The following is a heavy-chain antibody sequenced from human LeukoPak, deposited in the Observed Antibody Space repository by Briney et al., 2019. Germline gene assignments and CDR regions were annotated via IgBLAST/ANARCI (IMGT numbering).Heavy chain of an antibody. V-gene: IGHV4-4*07. J-gene: IGHJ4*02. CDR2: IYSSGDT. CDR3: ARLKQWLGGHFDY. Sequence: SETLSLTCIVSGGSISSYYWSWIRQPAGKGLEWIGRIYSSGDTYYSPSLKSRVTISVDTSKNQFSLKLSSVTAADTAVYYCARLKQWLGGHFDYWGQGTLVTVSS. D-gene: IGHD6-19*01. CDR1: GGSISSYY.